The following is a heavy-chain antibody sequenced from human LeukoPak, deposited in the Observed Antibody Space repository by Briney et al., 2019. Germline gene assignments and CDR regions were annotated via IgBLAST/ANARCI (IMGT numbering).Heavy chain of an antibody. CDR3: AREKIPYSGYETFDY. D-gene: IGHD5-12*01. CDR1: GGSISSGSYY. J-gene: IGHJ4*02. V-gene: IGHV4-61*02. Sequence: SETLSLTCTVSGGSISSGSYYWSWIRQPAGKGLEWIGRIYTSGSTNYNPSLKSRVTISVDTSKNQFSLKLSSVTGADTAVYYCAREKIPYSGYETFDYWGQGTLVTVSS. CDR2: IYTSGST.